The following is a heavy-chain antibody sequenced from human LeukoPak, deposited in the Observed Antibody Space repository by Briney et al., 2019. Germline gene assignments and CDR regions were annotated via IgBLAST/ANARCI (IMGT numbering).Heavy chain of an antibody. J-gene: IGHJ4*02. D-gene: IGHD4-23*01. CDR1: GLTVSSNY. Sequence: QTGGSLRLSCAAAGLTVSSNYMSWVRQAPGKGLEWVSVIFSGGSTYYADSVKGRFTISRDNSKNTLYLQMNSLRAEDTAVYYCARGGGNSEFDYWGQGTLVTVSS. CDR3: ARGGGNSEFDY. V-gene: IGHV3-53*01. CDR2: IFSGGST.